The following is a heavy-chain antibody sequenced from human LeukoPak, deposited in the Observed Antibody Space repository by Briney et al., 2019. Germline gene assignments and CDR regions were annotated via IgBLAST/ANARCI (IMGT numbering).Heavy chain of an antibody. CDR1: GGTFSSYA. J-gene: IGHJ3*02. V-gene: IGHV1-69*04. CDR2: IIPILGIA. D-gene: IGHD3-10*01. CDR3: ARNRSGTGDAFDI. Sequence: SVNVSCKASGGTFSSYAISWVRQAPGQGLEWMGRIIPILGIAKYAQKFQGRVTITADKYTSTAYMELSSLRCEDTAVYYCARNRSGTGDAFDIWGQGTMVIVSS.